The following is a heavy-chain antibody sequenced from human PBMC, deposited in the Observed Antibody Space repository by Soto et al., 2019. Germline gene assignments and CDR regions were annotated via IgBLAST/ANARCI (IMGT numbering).Heavy chain of an antibody. CDR3: ARDRPTVGGAFDS. Sequence: EVQLVESGGDLVQPGGSLRLSCAASGFTFSSYWMHWVRQAPGKGLVWVSRINSDGSSTTYADSVKGRFTIYRDNAKTTLYLQMNSLRAEDTAVYYCARDRPTVGGAFDSWGQGTVVTVSS. D-gene: IGHD4-17*01. CDR1: GFTFSSYW. V-gene: IGHV3-74*01. CDR2: INSDGSST. J-gene: IGHJ3*02.